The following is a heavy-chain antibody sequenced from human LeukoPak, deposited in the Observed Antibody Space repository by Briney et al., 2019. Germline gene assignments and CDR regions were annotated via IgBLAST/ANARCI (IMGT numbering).Heavy chain of an antibody. CDR3: AKDLTLYGDFPYFDY. J-gene: IGHJ4*02. D-gene: IGHD2-21*01. V-gene: IGHV3-23*01. CDR1: GFTFSSHA. CDR2: INGGGDRR. Sequence: GGSLRLSCAPSGFTFSSHAMSWVRQTPEKGLEWVSAINGGGDRRYYADSVKGRFTISRDNSKNTLYLQMNSLRAEDTAVYYCAKDLTLYGDFPYFDYWGQGTLVTVSS.